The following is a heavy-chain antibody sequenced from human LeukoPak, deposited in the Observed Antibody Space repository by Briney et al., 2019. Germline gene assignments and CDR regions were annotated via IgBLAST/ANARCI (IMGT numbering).Heavy chain of an antibody. CDR3: ARDPPPVASRFDI. V-gene: IGHV3-7*01. Sequence: GRSLRLSCAASGFRFSNSWTSWASQDPRKGLEWVANIGQDGSEYYYVDSVKGRFTISRDNAKNSLYLQMDSLRVEDTAVYYCARDPPPVASRFDIWGQGTLATVSS. CDR1: GFRFSNSW. D-gene: IGHD5-12*01. J-gene: IGHJ4*02. CDR2: IGQDGSEY.